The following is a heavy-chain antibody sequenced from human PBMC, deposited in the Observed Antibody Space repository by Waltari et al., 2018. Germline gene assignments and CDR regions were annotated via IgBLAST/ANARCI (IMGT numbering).Heavy chain of an antibody. CDR1: GFTFSNSG. J-gene: IGHJ4*02. V-gene: IGHV3-30*18. Sequence: QVQLVESGGGVVQPGRSLTLSCAASGFTFSNSGMHWVRQGPGKGLEGVAVISHDGVDKYYADSVKGRLTIFRDNSKDTLYVQIKSPRSEDTGLYYCVKDGTSTAGYFDHWGQGTPVTVSS. CDR3: VKDGTSTAGYFDH. CDR2: ISHDGVDK.